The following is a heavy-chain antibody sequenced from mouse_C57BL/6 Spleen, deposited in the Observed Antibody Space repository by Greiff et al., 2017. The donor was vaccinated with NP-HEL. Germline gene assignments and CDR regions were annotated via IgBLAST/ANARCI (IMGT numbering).Heavy chain of an antibody. J-gene: IGHJ3*01. V-gene: IGHV1-64*01. CDR3: AIYDYEAWFAY. Sequence: VQLKQPGAELVKPGASVKLSCKASGYTFTSYWMHWVKQRPGQGLEWIGMIHPNSGSTNYNEKFKSKATLTVDKSSSTAYMQLSSLTSEDSAVYYCAIYDYEAWFAYWGQGTLVTVSA. CDR1: GYTFTSYW. CDR2: IHPNSGST. D-gene: IGHD2-4*01.